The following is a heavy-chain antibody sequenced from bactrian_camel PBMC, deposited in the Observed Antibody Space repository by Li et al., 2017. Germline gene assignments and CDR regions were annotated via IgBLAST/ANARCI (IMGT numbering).Heavy chain of an antibody. CDR2: VWSTGANP. CDR3: AATVWVGLPCGQRNALHFQY. V-gene: IGHV3-3*01. J-gene: IGHJ4*01. Sequence: HVQLVESGGGSVQSGGSLELSCTVSGLSTPTFVVGWFRQVPGKEREGVAAVWSTGANPMYADSVKGGFSISYDNARKIVLLRMRSLKSEDTATYYCAATVWVGLPCGQRNALHFQYWGQGTQVTVS. D-gene: IGHD3*01. CDR1: GLSTPTFV.